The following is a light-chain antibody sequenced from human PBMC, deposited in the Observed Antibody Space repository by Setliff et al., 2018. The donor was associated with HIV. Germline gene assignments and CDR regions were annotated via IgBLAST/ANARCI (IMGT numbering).Light chain of an antibody. CDR1: SSDVGAYNY. CDR2: DVT. CDR3: CSYAGSSTV. Sequence: QSALTQPRSVSGSPGQSVTISCAGSSSDVGAYNYVSWYQHHPGKAPKLMIYDVTKRPSGVPGRFSGSKSGNTASLTISGLQAEDEADYFCCSYAGSSTVFGTGTKVTVL. V-gene: IGLV2-11*01. J-gene: IGLJ1*01.